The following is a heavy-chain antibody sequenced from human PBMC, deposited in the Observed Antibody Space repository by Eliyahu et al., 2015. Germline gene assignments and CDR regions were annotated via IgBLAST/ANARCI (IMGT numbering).Heavy chain of an antibody. J-gene: IGHJ3*02. D-gene: IGHD4-17*01. CDR2: IYYSGST. CDR1: GGSXSSNNYY. CDR3: ARDSYGAKRNAFEI. Sequence: QVQLQESGPGLVKPSETLSLTCTXSGGSXSSNNYYWNWIRQPPGKGLEWIGYIYYSGSTNYNPSLKSRVTISVDTSKNQFSLKLSSVTAADTAVYYCARDSYGAKRNAFEIWGQGTMVTVSS. V-gene: IGHV4-61*01.